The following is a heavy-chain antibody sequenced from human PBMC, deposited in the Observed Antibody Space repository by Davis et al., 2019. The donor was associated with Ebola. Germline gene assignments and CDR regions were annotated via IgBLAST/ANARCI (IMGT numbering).Heavy chain of an antibody. CDR2: IRSKANSYAT. V-gene: IGHV3-73*01. J-gene: IGHJ6*02. CDR3: TMNIPAAMGGMDV. Sequence: GESLKISCAASGFTFSGSAMHWVRQASGKGLEWVGRIRSKANSYATAYAASVKGRFTISRDDPKNTAYLQMNSLKTEDTAVYYCTMNIPAAMGGMDVWGQGTTVTVSS. D-gene: IGHD2-2*01. CDR1: GFTFSGSA.